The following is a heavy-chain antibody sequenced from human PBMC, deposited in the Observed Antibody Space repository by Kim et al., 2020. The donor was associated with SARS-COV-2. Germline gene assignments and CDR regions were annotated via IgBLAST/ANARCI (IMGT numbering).Heavy chain of an antibody. CDR3: ARAYVSMIVVGIAPPTLNWFDP. CDR1: GYTFTSYA. J-gene: IGHJ5*02. CDR2: INAGNGNT. D-gene: IGHD3-22*01. V-gene: IGHV1-3*01. Sequence: ASVKVSCKASGYTFTSYAMHWVRQAPGQRLEWMGWINAGNGNTKYSQKFQGRVTITRDTSASTAYMELSSLRSEDTAVYYCARAYVSMIVVGIAPPTLNWFDPWGQGTLVTVSS.